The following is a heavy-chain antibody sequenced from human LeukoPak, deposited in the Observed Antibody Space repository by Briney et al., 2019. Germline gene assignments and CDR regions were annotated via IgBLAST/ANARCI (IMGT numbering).Heavy chain of an antibody. Sequence: GGSLRLSCAASGFTFSSYGMHWVRQAPGKGLEWVAFIRYDGSNKYYADSVKGRFTISRDNSKNTLYLQMNSLRAEDTAVYYCAKDLRYYGSGSYYNLDYWGQGTLVTVSS. CDR2: IRYDGSNK. J-gene: IGHJ4*02. V-gene: IGHV3-30*02. CDR1: GFTFSSYG. D-gene: IGHD3-10*01. CDR3: AKDLRYYGSGSYYNLDY.